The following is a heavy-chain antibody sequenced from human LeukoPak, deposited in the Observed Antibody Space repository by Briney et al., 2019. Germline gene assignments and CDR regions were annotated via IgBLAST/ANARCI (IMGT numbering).Heavy chain of an antibody. CDR1: GGSFSGYY. D-gene: IGHD3-10*01. V-gene: IGHV4-34*01. CDR2: INHSGST. J-gene: IGHJ4*02. Sequence: PSETLSLTCAVYGGSFSGYYWSWIRQPPGKGLEWIGEINHSGSTNYNPSLKSRVTISVDTSKNQFSLKLSSVTAADTAVYYCARVRSLLWFGESTPSDFDYWGQGTLVTVSS. CDR3: ARVRSLLWFGESTPSDFDY.